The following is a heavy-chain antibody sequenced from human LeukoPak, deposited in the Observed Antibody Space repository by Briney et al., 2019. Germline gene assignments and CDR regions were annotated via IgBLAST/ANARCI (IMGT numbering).Heavy chain of an antibody. CDR3: NTMTWSTAVDH. D-gene: IGHD6-13*01. CDR1: GFTFSNAW. Sequence: GGSLRLSCAASGFTFSNAWMCWVRQTPGKGLEWVGRVKSKTDGGTTDYAAPVKGRFTISRDDSKNTLYLQMNSLKTEDTAVYYCNTMTWSTAVDHWGQGTLVTVSS. V-gene: IGHV3-15*01. CDR2: VKSKTDGGTT. J-gene: IGHJ5*02.